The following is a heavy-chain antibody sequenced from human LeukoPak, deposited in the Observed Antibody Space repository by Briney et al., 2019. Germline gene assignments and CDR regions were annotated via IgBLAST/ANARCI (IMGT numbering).Heavy chain of an antibody. V-gene: IGHV1-8*01. Sequence: GASVKVSCEASGYTFGSYDINWVRQAPGQGLEWMGWMNPNSGNTGYAQKFQARITMTGHTSISTSYMALSTLRSEDTAVYFCARGVLTSAYHFAYWGRGTLVTVSS. CDR3: ARGVLTSAYHFAY. D-gene: IGHD3-16*01. CDR2: MNPNSGNT. CDR1: GYTFGSYD. J-gene: IGHJ4*02.